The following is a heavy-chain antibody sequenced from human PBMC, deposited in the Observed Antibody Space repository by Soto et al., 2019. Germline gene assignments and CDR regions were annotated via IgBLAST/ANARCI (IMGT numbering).Heavy chain of an antibody. V-gene: IGHV3-23*01. CDR2: ISGSGGST. CDR3: AKDLGGYDSPDAFDI. CDR1: GFTFSSYA. D-gene: IGHD5-12*01. J-gene: IGHJ3*02. Sequence: GGSLRLSCAASGFTFSSYAMIWVLQAPGKGLEWVSAISGSGGSTYYADSVKGRFTISRDNSKNTLYLQMNSLRAEDTAVYYCAKDLGGYDSPDAFDIWGQGTMVTVSS.